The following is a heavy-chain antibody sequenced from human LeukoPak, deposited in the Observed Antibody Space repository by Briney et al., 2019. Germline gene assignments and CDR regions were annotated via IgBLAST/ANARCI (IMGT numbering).Heavy chain of an antibody. V-gene: IGHV3-33*01. Sequence: GGSLRLSCVASGFTFSSYGMHWVRQAPGKGLEWVAVIWYDGSNKYYADSVKGRFTISRDNSKNTLYLQMNSVRAEDTAVYYCARDRESSSWYDYWGQGTLVTVSS. CDR1: GFTFSSYG. CDR3: ARDRESSSWYDY. J-gene: IGHJ4*02. D-gene: IGHD6-13*01. CDR2: IWYDGSNK.